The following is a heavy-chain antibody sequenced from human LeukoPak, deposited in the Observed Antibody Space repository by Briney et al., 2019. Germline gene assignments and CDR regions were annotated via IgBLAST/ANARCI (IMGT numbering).Heavy chain of an antibody. CDR2: ISYDGSNK. V-gene: IGHV3-30-3*01. CDR1: GFTFSSYA. D-gene: IGHD3-3*01. J-gene: IGHJ6*02. CDR3: ARGLITPYDFWSGNYGMDV. Sequence: GRSLRLSCAASGFTFSSYAMHWVRQAPGKGLEWVAVISYDGSNKYYADSVKGRFTISRDNSKNTLYLQMNSLRAEDTAVYYCARGLITPYDFWSGNYGMDVWGQGTTVTVSS.